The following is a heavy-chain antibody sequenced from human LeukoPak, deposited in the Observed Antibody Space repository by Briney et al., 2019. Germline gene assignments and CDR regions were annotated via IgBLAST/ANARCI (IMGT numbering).Heavy chain of an antibody. CDR1: GGSISSSSEN. CDR2: IYYSGST. CDR3: ARHRVVATINDAFDI. D-gene: IGHD5-12*01. J-gene: IGHJ3*02. Sequence: SETLSLTCTVSGGSISSSSENWGWIRQPPGKRLEWIGSIYYSGSTYYNPSLKSRVTISVDMSKNQFSLGLSSVTAADTAVYYCARHRVVATINDAFDIWGQGTMVTVSS. V-gene: IGHV4-39*01.